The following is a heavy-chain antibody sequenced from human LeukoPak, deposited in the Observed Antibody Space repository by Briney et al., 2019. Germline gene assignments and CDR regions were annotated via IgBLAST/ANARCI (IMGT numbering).Heavy chain of an antibody. Sequence: ASVKVSCKASGYTFTNYYMHWVRQAPGQGLEWMGMISPSGGSPTYAQRFQGRVSMTRDTSTSTIYMEVSSLRPEDTAVYYCARGTDYYYYYVMDVWGRGTTVTVSS. CDR3: ARGTDYYYYYVMDV. J-gene: IGHJ6*02. CDR1: GYTFTNYY. CDR2: ISPSGGSP. V-gene: IGHV1-46*01.